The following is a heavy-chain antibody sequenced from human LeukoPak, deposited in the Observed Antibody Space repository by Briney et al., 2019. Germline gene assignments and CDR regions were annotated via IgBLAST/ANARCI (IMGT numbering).Heavy chain of an antibody. V-gene: IGHV3-23*01. CDR2: ISGSGDNS. D-gene: IGHD2-2*01. J-gene: IGHJ4*02. CDR3: AKGTTSSRYAPLDY. Sequence: PGGSLRLSRAASGFTFSNYAMNWVRQAPGKGLEWVSVISGSGDNSNHADSVMGRFTISRDNSKNMLYPQMSGLRAEDMAVYYCAKGTTSSRYAPLDYWGQGTLVTVSS. CDR1: GFTFSNYA.